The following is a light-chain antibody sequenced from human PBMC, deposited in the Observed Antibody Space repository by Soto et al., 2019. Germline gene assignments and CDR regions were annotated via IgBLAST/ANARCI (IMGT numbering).Light chain of an antibody. J-gene: IGLJ3*02. CDR2: STN. CDR1: SGSVSTSYY. CDR3: VLYMGSGIWG. V-gene: IGLV8-61*01. Sequence: QAVVTQEPSFSVSPGRTVTLTCGLSSGSVSTSYYPSWYQQTPGQAPRTLIYSTNTRSSGVPDRFSGSILGNKAALTITGAQADDGSDYYCVLYMGSGIWGFGGGTQLTVL.